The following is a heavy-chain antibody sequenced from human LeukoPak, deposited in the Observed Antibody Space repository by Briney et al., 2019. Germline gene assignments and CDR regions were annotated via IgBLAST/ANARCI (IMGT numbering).Heavy chain of an antibody. J-gene: IGHJ4*02. Sequence: GESLKISCKGSGYSFTSYWIGWVRQMPGKGLEWMGIIYPGDSDTRYSPSFQGQVTISADKSLSTAYLQWSSLKASDTDMYYCARRVGYCSSTSCYAVDYWGQGTLVTVSS. CDR2: IYPGDSDT. CDR1: GYSFTSYW. V-gene: IGHV5-51*01. CDR3: ARRVGYCSSTSCYAVDY. D-gene: IGHD2-2*01.